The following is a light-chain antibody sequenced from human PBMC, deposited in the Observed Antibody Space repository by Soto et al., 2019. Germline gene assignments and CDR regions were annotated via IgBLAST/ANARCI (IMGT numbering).Light chain of an antibody. CDR1: QSVSSSY. V-gene: IGKV3-20*01. CDR2: GAS. J-gene: IGKJ2*01. Sequence: EIVLTQSPGTLSLSPGERATLSCRASQSVSSSYLAWYQQKPGQAPRLLIYGASSRATGIPDRFSGSGSGTDLTLTISRLEPEDFAVYYCQQYGSSPPMYTFGQGTKLEIK. CDR3: QQYGSSPPMYT.